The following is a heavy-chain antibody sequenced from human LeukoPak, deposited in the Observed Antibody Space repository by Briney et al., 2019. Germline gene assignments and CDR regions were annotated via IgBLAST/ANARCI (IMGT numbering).Heavy chain of an antibody. CDR2: VGGDGHVT. CDR3: AKGISADGYNFERGADY. V-gene: IGHV3-23*01. D-gene: IGHD5-24*01. Sequence: GGSLRLSCAASGFSFGTYVMSWVRRAPGKGLAWVSSVGGDGHVTYYADSVKGRFTISRDNSQHTLFLQMDSLRVEDTAIYYCAKGISADGYNFERGADYWGQGSQVSVPS. J-gene: IGHJ4*02. CDR1: GFSFGTYV.